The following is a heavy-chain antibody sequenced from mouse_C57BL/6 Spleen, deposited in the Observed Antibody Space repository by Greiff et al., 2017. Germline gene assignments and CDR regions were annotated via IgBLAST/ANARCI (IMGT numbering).Heavy chain of an antibody. J-gene: IGHJ2*01. CDR3: ARWYDDAECYIDY. D-gene: IGHD2-4*01. CDR1: GYTFTSYG. CDR2: IYPRSGNT. V-gene: IGHV1-81*01. Sequence: QVKLLQSGAGLARPGGSVKLSCAASGYTFTSYGIRWVRQRTGQGLEWIAEIYPRSGNTYYTETVKGRATLPADKSTSTAYMELRSLTSEDSAVYFGARWYDDAECYIDYWGQGTTLTVSS.